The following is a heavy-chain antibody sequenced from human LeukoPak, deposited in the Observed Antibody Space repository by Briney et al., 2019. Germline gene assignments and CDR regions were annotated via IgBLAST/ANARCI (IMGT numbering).Heavy chain of an antibody. V-gene: IGHV1-18*01. J-gene: IGHJ6*04. CDR1: GGTFSSYA. CDR3: ARGQVLLWFGELCGMDV. CDR2: ISAYNGNT. D-gene: IGHD3-10*01. Sequence: GASVKVSCKASGGTFSSYAISWVRQAPGQGIEWMGWISAYNGNTNYAQKLQGRVTMTTDTSTSTAYMELRSLRSDDTAVYYCARGQVLLWFGELCGMDVWGKGTTVTVSS.